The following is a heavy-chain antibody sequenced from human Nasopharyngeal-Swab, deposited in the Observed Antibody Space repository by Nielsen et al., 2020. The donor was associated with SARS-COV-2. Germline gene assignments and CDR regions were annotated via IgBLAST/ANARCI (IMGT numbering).Heavy chain of an antibody. D-gene: IGHD3-22*01. CDR2: IYPGDSDT. Sequence: VRQMPGKGLEWMGIIYPGDSDTRYSPSFQGQVTISADKSISTAYLQWSSLKASDTAMYYCALTGGYDSSGYPRWFDPWGQGTLVTVSS. CDR3: ALTGGYDSSGYPRWFDP. J-gene: IGHJ5*02. V-gene: IGHV5-51*01.